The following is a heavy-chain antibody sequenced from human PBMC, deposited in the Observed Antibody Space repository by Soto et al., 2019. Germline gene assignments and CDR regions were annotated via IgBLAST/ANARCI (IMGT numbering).Heavy chain of an antibody. V-gene: IGHV1-18*01. D-gene: IGHD1-20*01. CDR2: ISASNGNR. CDR1: GYTFSSYG. CDR3: ARERSNSSYNWLDP. Sequence: QVQLVQSGPEVKKPGASVQVSCKASGYTFSSYGVSWVRQAPGQGLEWMGWISASNGNRKYAQKFKGRVTMTTDTSTSTAYMEARSLRSDDTAIYYCARERSNSSYNWLDPWGQGTLVTVSS. J-gene: IGHJ5*02.